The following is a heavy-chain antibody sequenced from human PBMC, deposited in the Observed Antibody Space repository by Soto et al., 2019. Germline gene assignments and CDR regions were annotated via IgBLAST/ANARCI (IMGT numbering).Heavy chain of an antibody. CDR2: ISYDGSNK. Sequence: GGSLRLSCAASGFTFSSYGMHWVRQAPGKGLEWVAVISYDGSNKYYADSVKGRFTISRDNSKNTLYLQMNSLRAEDTAVYYCASDLSPGDSSGYYPRYYYYYGMAVWGQGTTVTVSS. D-gene: IGHD3-22*01. V-gene: IGHV3-30*03. J-gene: IGHJ6*02. CDR3: ASDLSPGDSSGYYPRYYYYYGMAV. CDR1: GFTFSSYG.